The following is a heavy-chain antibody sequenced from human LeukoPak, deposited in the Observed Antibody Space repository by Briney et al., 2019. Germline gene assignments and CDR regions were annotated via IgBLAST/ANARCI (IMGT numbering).Heavy chain of an antibody. CDR1: GFTFSSYA. CDR2: ISGSGGST. D-gene: IGHD3-22*01. CDR3: AKGYYYDSSGYYRTQNYFDY. V-gene: IGHV3-23*01. J-gene: IGHJ4*02. Sequence: GGSLRLSCAASGFTFSSYAMSWVRQAPGKGLEWVSAISGSGGSTYYADSVKGRFTISRDNSKNTLYLQMNSLRAEDTAVYYCAKGYYYDSSGYYRTQNYFDYWGQGTLVTVSS.